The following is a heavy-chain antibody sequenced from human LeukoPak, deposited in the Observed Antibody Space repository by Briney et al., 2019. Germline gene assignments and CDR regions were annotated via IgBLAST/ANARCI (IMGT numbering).Heavy chain of an antibody. Sequence: GGSLRLSCAASGFTFSSYWMSWVRQAPGKGLEWVAFIRYDGVNKDYADSVKGRFTFSRDTSKNTLYLQMNSLRAEDTAVYYCAKDMGSHGSGSYYAFDIWGQGTMVTVSS. D-gene: IGHD3-10*01. J-gene: IGHJ3*02. CDR2: IRYDGVNK. V-gene: IGHV3-30*02. CDR3: AKDMGSHGSGSYYAFDI. CDR1: GFTFSSYW.